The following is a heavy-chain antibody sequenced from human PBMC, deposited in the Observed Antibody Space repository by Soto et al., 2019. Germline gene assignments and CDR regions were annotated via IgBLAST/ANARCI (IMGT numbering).Heavy chain of an antibody. CDR2: IIPMFGLP. J-gene: IGHJ4*02. CDR3: AFDMNTGVVYFDN. CDR1: GGTFSTYT. Sequence: QVLLVQSGAEVKRPGSSVKVSCKVSGGTFSTYTIGWVRQAPGQGLEWMGRIIPMFGLPNHAQKFQGRVTITEDTSTHTSYLEMTGLTSEDTAVYYCAFDMNTGVVYFDNWGQGTLVTVSS. D-gene: IGHD3-3*01. V-gene: IGHV1-69*02.